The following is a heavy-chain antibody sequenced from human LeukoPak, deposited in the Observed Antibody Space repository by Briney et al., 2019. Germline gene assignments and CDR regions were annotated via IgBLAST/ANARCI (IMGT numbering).Heavy chain of an antibody. CDR1: GGTFSSYA. Sequence: GASVKVSCKASGGTFSSYAISWVRQAPGQGLEWMGRIIPIFGTANYAQKFQGRVTITTDESTSTAYMELSSLRSEDTAVYYCARDAGYYYGSGSYYNFDYWGQGTLVTASS. J-gene: IGHJ4*02. CDR2: IIPIFGTA. D-gene: IGHD3-10*01. CDR3: ARDAGYYYGSGSYYNFDY. V-gene: IGHV1-69*05.